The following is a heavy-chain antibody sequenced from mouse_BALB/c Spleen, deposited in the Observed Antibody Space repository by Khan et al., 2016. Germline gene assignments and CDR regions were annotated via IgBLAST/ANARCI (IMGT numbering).Heavy chain of an antibody. CDR3: ARIKKIVATYFHY. CDR1: GYTFTSYW. V-gene: IGHV1S81*02. D-gene: IGHD1-1*01. J-gene: IGHJ2*01. CDR2: TNPTNGRT. Sequence: QVQLQQPGAELVKAGASVKMSCKASGYTFTSYWMHWVKQRLGQGLEWFAETNPTNGRTYYNEKFKSKATLTVDKSSSTAYMLLSGPTFEDSAVYYCARIKKIVATYFHYGGQGTTLTVSS.